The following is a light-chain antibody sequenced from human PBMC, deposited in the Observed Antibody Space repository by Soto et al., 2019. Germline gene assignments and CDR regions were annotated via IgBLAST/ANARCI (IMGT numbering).Light chain of an antibody. V-gene: IGKV2-30*02. CDR1: XSLVRSDGNMY. J-gene: IGKJ1*01. CDR3: MQGTHWPWT. Sequence: DVEMTQSPLSLPVSLGQPASIXXRSSXSLVRSDGNMYLNWFQQRPGQSPRRLISXASNRDSGVPDRFSGSGSGTDFTLKISRVEAEDVAVYYCMQGTHWPWTLGQGTKVDIK. CDR2: XAS.